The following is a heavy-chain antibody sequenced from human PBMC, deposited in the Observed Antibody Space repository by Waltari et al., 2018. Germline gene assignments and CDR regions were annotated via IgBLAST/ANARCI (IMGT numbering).Heavy chain of an antibody. CDR2: IYYSGST. V-gene: IGHV4-59*11. CDR3: ARANKKDIVVVPAAMHWFDP. Sequence: QVQLQESGPGLVKPSETLSLTCTVSGGSISSHYWSWIRQPPGKGLEWIGYIYYSGSTNYTPSLKSRVTISVDTSKNQFSLKLSSVTAADTAVYYCARANKKDIVVVPAAMHWFDPWGQGTLVTVSS. J-gene: IGHJ5*02. CDR1: GGSISSHY. D-gene: IGHD2-2*01.